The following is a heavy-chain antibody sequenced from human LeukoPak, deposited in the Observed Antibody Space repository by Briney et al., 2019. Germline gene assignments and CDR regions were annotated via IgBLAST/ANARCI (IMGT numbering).Heavy chain of an antibody. CDR1: GFPFSSYT. J-gene: IGHJ3*02. CDR2: VDTSTTI. V-gene: IGHV3-48*02. Sequence: GGSLRLSCTASGFPFSSYTMNWVRQAPGKGLEWISYVDTSTTIYYADSVEGRFTISRDNAKNSLYLQMNSLRDDDTALYYCARDHMYAFDIWGQGTMVTVSS. CDR3: ARDHMYAFDI. D-gene: IGHD2-21*01.